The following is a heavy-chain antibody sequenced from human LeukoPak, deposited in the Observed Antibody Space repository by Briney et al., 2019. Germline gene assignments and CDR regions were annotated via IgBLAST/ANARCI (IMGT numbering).Heavy chain of an antibody. J-gene: IGHJ4*02. CDR2: IYYSGST. Sequence: SETLSLTCTVSGGSISSGDYYWSWIRQPPGKGLEWIGYIYYSGSTYYNPSLKSRVTISVDTSKNQFSLKLSSVTAADTAVYYCARGRTYDSSGYYPDYWGQGTLVTVSS. D-gene: IGHD3-22*01. V-gene: IGHV4-30-4*01. CDR3: ARGRTYDSSGYYPDY. CDR1: GGSISSGDYY.